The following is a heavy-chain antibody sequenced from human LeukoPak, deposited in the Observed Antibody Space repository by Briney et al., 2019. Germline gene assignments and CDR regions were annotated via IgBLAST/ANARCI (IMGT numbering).Heavy chain of an antibody. CDR1: GFTFSNYY. Sequence: GGSLRLSCAASGFTFSNYYMTWVRQSPGKGLEWVSSISSSSSYIYYAASVKGRFTISRDNAKNSLYLQMNSLRAEDTAVYYCAGHYISSSEAYWGQGTLVTVSS. CDR3: AGHYISSSEAY. J-gene: IGHJ4*02. CDR2: ISSSSSYI. D-gene: IGHD6-6*01. V-gene: IGHV3-21*01.